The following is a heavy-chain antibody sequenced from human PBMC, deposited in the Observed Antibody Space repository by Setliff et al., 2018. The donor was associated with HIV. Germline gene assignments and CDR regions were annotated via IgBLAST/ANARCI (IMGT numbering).Heavy chain of an antibody. V-gene: IGHV1-8*03. CDR1: GYTFTSYD. Sequence: ASVKVSCKASGYTFTSYDINWVRQATGQGLEWMGWMNPNSGNTGYAQKFQGRVTITRDTSISTAYMELSSLRSEDTAVYYCARGRKYLTTVTTSYFYYMDVWGKGTTVTVS. J-gene: IGHJ6*03. D-gene: IGHD4-4*01. CDR2: MNPNSGNT. CDR3: ARGRKYLTTVTTSYFYYMDV.